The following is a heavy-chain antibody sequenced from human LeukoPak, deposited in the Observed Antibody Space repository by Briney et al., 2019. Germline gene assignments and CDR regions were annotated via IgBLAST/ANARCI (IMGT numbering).Heavy chain of an antibody. CDR1: GFTFSNYA. CDR3: AKDGGSGMGFDP. CDR2: IRAGGGST. J-gene: IGHJ5*02. V-gene: IGHV3-23*01. D-gene: IGHD3-10*01. Sequence: GGSLRLSCAASGFTFSNYAMAWVRQAPGKGLEWVSGIRAGGGSTNFADSVRGRFTLSTDNSKNTLYLQMNSLRAEDAAIYYCAKDGGSGMGFDPWGQGTLVTVSS.